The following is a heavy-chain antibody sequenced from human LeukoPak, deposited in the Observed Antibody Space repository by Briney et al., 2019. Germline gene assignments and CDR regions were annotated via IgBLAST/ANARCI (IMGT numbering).Heavy chain of an antibody. D-gene: IGHD4-17*01. V-gene: IGHV3-9*01. CDR1: GFTFDDYA. Sequence: GISLRLSCAASGFTFDDYAMHGVRQAPAKGLEGVSGISWNSGSIGYADAVKGRFTISRDNAKNSLYLQMNSLRAEDTALYYCAKDPKAYGDYVFDIWGQGTMVTVSS. CDR3: AKDPKAYGDYVFDI. CDR2: ISWNSGSI. J-gene: IGHJ3*02.